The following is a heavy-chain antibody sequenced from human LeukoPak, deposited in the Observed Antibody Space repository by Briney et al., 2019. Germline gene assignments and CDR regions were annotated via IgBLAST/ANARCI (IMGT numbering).Heavy chain of an antibody. CDR2: INHSGST. V-gene: IGHV4-34*01. D-gene: IGHD3-3*01. Sequence: SETLSLTCAVYGGSFSGYYWSWIRQPPGKGLEWIGEINHSGSTNYNPSLKSRVTISVDTSKNQFSLKLSSVTAADTAVYYCARHKGFWSGYYMDVWGKGTTVTVSS. CDR1: GGSFSGYY. J-gene: IGHJ6*03. CDR3: ARHKGFWSGYYMDV.